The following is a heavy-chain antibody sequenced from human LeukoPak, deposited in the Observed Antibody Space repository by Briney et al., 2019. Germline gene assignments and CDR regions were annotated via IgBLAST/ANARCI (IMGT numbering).Heavy chain of an antibody. D-gene: IGHD3-10*01. CDR1: GFTFSGSA. Sequence: GGSLRLSCAASGFTFSGSAIHWVRQASGKGLEWVGRIRSKANTYATAYAASVQGRFTISRDDSKNTAYLQMNSLKTEDTAVYYCTTDSPTSDYFGSGHYSPWGQGALVTVSS. J-gene: IGHJ5*02. V-gene: IGHV3-73*01. CDR3: TTDSPTSDYFGSGHYSP. CDR2: IRSKANTYAT.